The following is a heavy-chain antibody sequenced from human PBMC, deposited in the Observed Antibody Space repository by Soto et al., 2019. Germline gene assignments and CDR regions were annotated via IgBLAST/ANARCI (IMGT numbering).Heavy chain of an antibody. V-gene: IGHV4-39*01. CDR1: GGSVSSSSHY. J-gene: IGHJ4*02. CDR2: SYYRGST. Sequence: QLQLQESGPGLVKPSETLSLTCTVSGGSVSSSSHYWGWIRQAPGKHLEWIGSSYYRGSTHYNTSLKTRVTISVDTSKNQVPLQVYSVTAADTAVYYCATADGFGVVTPFFEYWGQGILVTVSS. CDR3: ATADGFGVVTPFFEY. D-gene: IGHD3-3*01.